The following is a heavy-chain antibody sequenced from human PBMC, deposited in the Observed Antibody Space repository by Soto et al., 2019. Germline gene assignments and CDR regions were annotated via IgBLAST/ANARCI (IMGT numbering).Heavy chain of an antibody. CDR1: GFTFSSYA. CDR3: ATGGVRYYPPYFDY. J-gene: IGHJ4*02. D-gene: IGHD3-16*01. CDR2: ISGSGGST. Sequence: GGSLRLSCAASGFTFSSYAMSWVRQAQGKGLEWVSAISGSGGSTYYADSVKGRFTISRDNSKNTLYLQMNSLRAEDTAVYYCATGGVRYYPPYFDYWGQGTLVTVSS. V-gene: IGHV3-23*01.